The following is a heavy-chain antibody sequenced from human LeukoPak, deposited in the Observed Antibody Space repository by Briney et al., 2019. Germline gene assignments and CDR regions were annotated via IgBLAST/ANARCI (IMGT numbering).Heavy chain of an antibody. Sequence: PGGSLRLSCAASGFPFSIYSMNWVRQAPGKGLEWVSSISSSSKYIYQADSLKGRFTISRDNAKNSLYLQMNSLRAEDTAVYYCAKVGAAPFDYWGQGTLVTVSS. J-gene: IGHJ4*02. D-gene: IGHD3-10*01. CDR3: AKVGAAPFDY. CDR1: GFPFSIYS. V-gene: IGHV3-21*01. CDR2: ISSSSKYI.